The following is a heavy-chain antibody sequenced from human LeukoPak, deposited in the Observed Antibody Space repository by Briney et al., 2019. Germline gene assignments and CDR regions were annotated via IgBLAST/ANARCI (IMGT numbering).Heavy chain of an antibody. CDR1: GFTFSSYG. J-gene: IGHJ4*02. V-gene: IGHV3-30*02. CDR2: IRYDGSNK. D-gene: IGHD3-9*01. Sequence: PGGSLRLSCAASGFTFSSYGMHWVRQAPGKGLEWVAFIRYDGSNKYYADSVKGRFTISRDNSKNTLYLQMNSLRAEDTAVYYCAKDYDILTGPPLWDYWGQGTLVTVSS. CDR3: AKDYDILTGPPLWDY.